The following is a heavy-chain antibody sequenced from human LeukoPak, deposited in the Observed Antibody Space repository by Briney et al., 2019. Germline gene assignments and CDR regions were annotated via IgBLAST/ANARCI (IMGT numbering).Heavy chain of an antibody. CDR3: ARPPGGSKDYYFDY. V-gene: IGHV1-3*01. Sequence: ASVKVSCKASGYTFTSYAMHWVRQAPGQRLEWMGWINAGNGNTKYSRKFQGRVTITRDTSASTAYMELSSPRSEDTAVYYCARPPGGSKDYYFDYWGQGTLVTVSS. CDR1: GYTFTSYA. J-gene: IGHJ4*02. D-gene: IGHD3-16*01. CDR2: INAGNGNT.